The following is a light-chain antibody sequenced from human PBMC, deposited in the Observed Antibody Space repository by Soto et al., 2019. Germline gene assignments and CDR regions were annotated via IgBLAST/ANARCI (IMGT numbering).Light chain of an antibody. V-gene: IGKV1-39*01. CDR1: QGISTY. Sequence: DIQLTQSPSFLSASVGERVTITCRASQGISTYLAWYQQKPGKAPNLLIYVASSLQSEVPSRFSGSGSGTDFTLTITSLQPEDFATYYCQQSYGTPITFGQGTRLEIK. J-gene: IGKJ5*01. CDR2: VAS. CDR3: QQSYGTPIT.